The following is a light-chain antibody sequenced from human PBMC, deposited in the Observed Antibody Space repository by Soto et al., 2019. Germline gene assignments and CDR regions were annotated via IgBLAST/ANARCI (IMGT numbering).Light chain of an antibody. CDR1: SSDVGGYDS. V-gene: IGLV2-14*01. J-gene: IGLJ1*01. CDR3: SSLTSSITYV. Sequence: QSALTQPASVSGSPGQSITISCTGTSSDVGGYDSVCWYQQHPGKAPKVMIYGVTNRPSGVSDRFSGSKSGNTASLTISGLQAEDEADYYCSSLTSSITYVFGTGTKVTVL. CDR2: GVT.